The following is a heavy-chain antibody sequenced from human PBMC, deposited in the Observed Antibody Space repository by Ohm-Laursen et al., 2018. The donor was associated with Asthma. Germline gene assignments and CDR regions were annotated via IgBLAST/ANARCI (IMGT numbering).Heavy chain of an antibody. V-gene: IGHV3-30*03. J-gene: IGHJ4*02. CDR3: ARDFYTSSPHPKSFGL. D-gene: IGHD6-6*01. CDR1: GFTFSSYG. CDR2: ISFHGYNQ. Sequence: SLRLSCTASGFTFSSYGMHWVRQAPGKGLELVAIISFHGYNQYYTDSVRGRFTISRDNSRSTLYLQMNSLRPEDKAVYYCARDFYTSSPHPKSFGLWGQGTLVSVSS.